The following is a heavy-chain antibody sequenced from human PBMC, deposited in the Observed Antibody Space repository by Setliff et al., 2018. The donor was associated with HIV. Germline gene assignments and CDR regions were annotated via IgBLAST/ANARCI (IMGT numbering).Heavy chain of an antibody. CDR1: GFTFSNYW. CDR2: ISGPGIHT. J-gene: IGHJ4*02. V-gene: IGHV3-74*01. D-gene: IGHD4-4*01. Sequence: GGSLRLSCAASGFTFSNYWMYWVRQAPGQGLVWVSRISGPGIHTGYGDSVKGRFTVSRDNAKNSLYLQMNSLRAEDTAVYYCAQITVMGYWGQGTLVTVSS. CDR3: AQITVMGY.